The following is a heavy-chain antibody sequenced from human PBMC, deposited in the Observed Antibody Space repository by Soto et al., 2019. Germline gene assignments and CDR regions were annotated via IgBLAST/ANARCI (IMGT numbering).Heavy chain of an antibody. CDR2: FIPFLRTA. Sequence: QVHLVQSGAEVKKPGSSVNVSCKASGGSFRSFAFSWVRQAPGHGLEWMGGFIPFLRTADYSQKFQGRVTITADEATSTGDMQLSRPKSEATAVDLCVNCSGRVHHKKPGWEGAARHLVSYYAMDVWGHGTTITVSS. CDR3: VNCSGRVHHKKPGWEGAARHLVSYYAMDV. V-gene: IGHV1-69*13. CDR1: GGSFRSFA. J-gene: IGHJ6*02. D-gene: IGHD2-15*01.